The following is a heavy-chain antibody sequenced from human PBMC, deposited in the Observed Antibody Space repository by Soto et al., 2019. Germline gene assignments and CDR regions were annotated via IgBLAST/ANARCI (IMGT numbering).Heavy chain of an antibody. D-gene: IGHD5-18*01. CDR1: GGTFSSFA. Sequence: ASVKVSCKTSGGTFSSFAISWVRQAPGQGLEWMGGIIPIFETANYAQKFQGRVTMTRDTSTSTVYMELSSLRSEDTAVYYCARDQGTAMVRGYYYYGMDVWGQGTTVTVSS. V-gene: IGHV1-69*05. J-gene: IGHJ6*02. CDR2: IIPIFETA. CDR3: ARDQGTAMVRGYYYYGMDV.